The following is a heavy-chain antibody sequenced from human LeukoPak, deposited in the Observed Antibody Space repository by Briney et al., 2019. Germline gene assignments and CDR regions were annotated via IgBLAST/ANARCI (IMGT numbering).Heavy chain of an antibody. CDR1: GYTFTSYG. Sequence: ASVKVSCKAPGYTFTSYGISWVRQAPGQGLEWMGWISAYNGNTNYAQKLQGRVTMTTDTSTSTAYMELRSLRSDDTAVYYCARVMRYDSSGYYIDYGMDVWGQGTTVTVSS. J-gene: IGHJ6*02. D-gene: IGHD3-22*01. V-gene: IGHV1-18*01. CDR3: ARVMRYDSSGYYIDYGMDV. CDR2: ISAYNGNT.